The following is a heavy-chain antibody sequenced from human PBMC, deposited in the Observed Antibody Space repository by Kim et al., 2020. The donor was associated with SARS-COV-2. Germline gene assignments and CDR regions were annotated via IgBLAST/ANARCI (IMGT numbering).Heavy chain of an antibody. Sequence: SETLSLTCTVSGGSISSYYWSWIRQPPGKGLEWIGYINYSGSTNYNPSLKSRVTISVDTSKNQFSLKLNSVTAADTAVYYCARVALGYCSSTSCHKGFDPWGQGTLVTVSS. CDR2: INYSGST. D-gene: IGHD2-2*01. V-gene: IGHV4-59*01. CDR1: GGSISSYY. J-gene: IGHJ5*02. CDR3: ARVALGYCSSTSCHKGFDP.